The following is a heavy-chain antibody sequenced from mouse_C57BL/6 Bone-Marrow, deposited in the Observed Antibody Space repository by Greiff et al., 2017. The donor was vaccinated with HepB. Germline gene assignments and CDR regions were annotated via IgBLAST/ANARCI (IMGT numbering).Heavy chain of an antibody. Sequence: EVQVVESGGGLVKPGGSLTLSCAASGFTFSSYTMSWVRQTPEKSLEWVATISGGGGNTYYPASVKGRFTISRDNAKNTLYLQMSSLGSEDTALYYGARQRDGYYWAGVAYWGQGTLVTVSA. CDR3: ARQRDGYYWAGVAY. D-gene: IGHD2-3*01. CDR1: GFTFSSYT. J-gene: IGHJ3*01. V-gene: IGHV5-9*01. CDR2: ISGGGGNT.